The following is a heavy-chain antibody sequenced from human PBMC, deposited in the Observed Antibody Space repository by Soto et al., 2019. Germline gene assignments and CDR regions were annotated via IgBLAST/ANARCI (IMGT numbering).Heavy chain of an antibody. V-gene: IGHV1-69*06. CDR3: ARGAISSDYRFDY. D-gene: IGHD3-22*01. Sequence: QVQLVQSGAEVKKPGSSVKVSCKASGDIFNNYAINWARQAPGQGLEWVGTINPIFPTTNYAQKFQGRVTITADKSTNTAYMELSMLRSDDTAVYYCARGAISSDYRFDYWGQGTLVTVSS. J-gene: IGHJ4*02. CDR1: GDIFNNYA. CDR2: INPIFPTT.